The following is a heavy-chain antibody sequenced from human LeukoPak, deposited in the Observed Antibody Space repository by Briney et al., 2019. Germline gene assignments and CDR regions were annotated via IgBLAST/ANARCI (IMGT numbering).Heavy chain of an antibody. Sequence: PGVSLRLSCVASGFAFSRYEMNWFREAPGKGLEWVSYISSTDSPIYHADSVKGRFTISRDNAKNSVYLQMNSLRAEDTAVYHCVRGGPRSAGIGYDWGQGTLVTVSS. CDR2: ISSTDSPI. CDR3: VRGGPRSAGIGYD. CDR1: GFAFSRYE. J-gene: IGHJ4*02. D-gene: IGHD6-13*01. V-gene: IGHV3-48*03.